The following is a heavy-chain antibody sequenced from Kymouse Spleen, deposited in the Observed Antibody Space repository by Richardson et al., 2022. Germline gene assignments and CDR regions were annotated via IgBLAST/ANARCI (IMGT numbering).Heavy chain of an antibody. CDR1: GGSFSGYY. D-gene: IGHD3-10*01. CDR3: ASITMVRGRDNWFDP. V-gene: IGHV4-34*01. Sequence: QVQLQQWGAGLLKPSETLSLTCAVYGGSFSGYYWSWIRQPPGKGLEWIGEINHSGSTNYNPSLKSRVTISVDTSKNQFSLKLSSVTAADTAVYYCASITMVRGRDNWFDPWGQGTLVTVSS. CDR2: INHSGST. J-gene: IGHJ5*02.